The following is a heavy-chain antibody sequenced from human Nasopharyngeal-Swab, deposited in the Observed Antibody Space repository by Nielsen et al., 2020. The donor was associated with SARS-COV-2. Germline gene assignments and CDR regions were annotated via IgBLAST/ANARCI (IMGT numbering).Heavy chain of an antibody. J-gene: IGHJ6*02. CDR3: ARRRLRLSYYYYGMDV. Sequence: VRQAPGKGLEWVANIKQDGSEKYYVDSVKGRFTISRDNAKNSLYLQMNSLRAEDTAVYYCARRRLRLSYYYYGMDVWGQGTTVTSP. CDR2: IKQDGSEK. D-gene: IGHD4-17*01. V-gene: IGHV3-7*01.